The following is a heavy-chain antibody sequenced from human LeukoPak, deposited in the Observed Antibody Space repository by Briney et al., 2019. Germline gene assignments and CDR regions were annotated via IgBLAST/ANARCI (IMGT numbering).Heavy chain of an antibody. CDR1: GGSLSSDC. CDR3: AREGLYYYYYYMDV. D-gene: IGHD3/OR15-3a*01. J-gene: IGHJ6*03. CDR2: IYYSGST. Sequence: PSETLSLTCAVSGGSLSSDCWSWVRQPPGKGLEWIGYIYYSGSTNYNPSLKSRVTISVDTSKDQFSLKPSSVPAADTAVYYCAREGLYYYYYYMDVWGKGTTVTVSS. V-gene: IGHV4-59*01.